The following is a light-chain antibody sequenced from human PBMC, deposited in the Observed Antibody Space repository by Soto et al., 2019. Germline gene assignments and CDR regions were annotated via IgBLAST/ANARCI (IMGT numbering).Light chain of an antibody. CDR2: DVV. J-gene: IGLJ1*01. CDR3: CSFAGSFTNV. V-gene: IGLV2-11*01. CDR1: SSDVGAYNY. Sequence: QSALTQPRSVSGSPGQSVTISCTGTSSDVGAYNYVSWYQQHPGKAPKLVIYDVVKRPSGVPNRFSGSKSANTASLTISGLQAEDEADYYCCSFAGSFTNVFGTGTKLTVL.